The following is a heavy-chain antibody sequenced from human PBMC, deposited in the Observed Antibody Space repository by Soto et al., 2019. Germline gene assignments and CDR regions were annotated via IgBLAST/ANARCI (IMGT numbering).Heavy chain of an antibody. CDR2: IIPIFGTA. D-gene: IGHD6-6*01. J-gene: IGHJ3*02. CDR3: ARREPEYSSSSGAFDI. CDR1: GGTFSSYA. V-gene: IGHV1-69*13. Sequence: ASVKVSCKGSGGTFSSYAISWVRQAPGQGLEWMGGIIPIFGTANYAQKFQGRVTITADESTSTAYMELSSLRSEGTAVYYCARREPEYSSSSGAFDIWGQGTMVTVSS.